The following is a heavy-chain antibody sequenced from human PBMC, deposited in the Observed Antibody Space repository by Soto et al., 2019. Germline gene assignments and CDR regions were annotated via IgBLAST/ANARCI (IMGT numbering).Heavy chain of an antibody. J-gene: IGHJ4*02. CDR3: ARDQGSHPGD. Sequence: QVQLQESGPGLVRPSGTVSLTCAVSGLSISSDNWWSWVRQPPGKGLEWIGEIHHSGSTNYNPSLKSRVTMSVFPPKDLFSLTLNSVTAADTAFYYCARDQGSHPGDWGQGTLVSVSS. V-gene: IGHV4-4*02. D-gene: IGHD6-13*01. CDR1: GLSISSDNW. CDR2: IHHSGST.